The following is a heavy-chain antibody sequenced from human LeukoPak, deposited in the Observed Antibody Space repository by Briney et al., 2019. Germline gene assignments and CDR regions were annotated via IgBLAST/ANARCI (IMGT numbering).Heavy chain of an antibody. CDR1: GYSISSGYY. V-gene: IGHV4-38-2*02. Sequence: SETLSLTCTVSGYSISSGYYWGWIRQPPGKGLEWIGSIYHSGSTYYNPSLKSRVTISVDTSKNQFSLKLSSVTAADTAVYYCARDSDPYCGGDCRPFDYWGQGTLVIVSS. CDR3: ARDSDPYCGGDCRPFDY. CDR2: IYHSGST. J-gene: IGHJ4*02. D-gene: IGHD2-21*02.